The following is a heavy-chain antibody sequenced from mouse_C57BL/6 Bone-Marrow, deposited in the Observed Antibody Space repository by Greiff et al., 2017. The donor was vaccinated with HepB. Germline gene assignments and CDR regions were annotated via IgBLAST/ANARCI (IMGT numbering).Heavy chain of an antibody. CDR2: INPNNGGT. Sequence: EVQLQQSGPELVKPGASVKISCKASGYTFTDYYMNWVKQSHGKSLEWIGDINPNNGGTSYNQKFKGKATLTVDKSSSTAYMELRSLTSEDSAVYYCANLWLRCAYYAMDYWGQGTSVTVSS. J-gene: IGHJ4*01. CDR3: ANLWLRCAYYAMDY. CDR1: GYTFTDYY. V-gene: IGHV1-26*01. D-gene: IGHD2-2*01.